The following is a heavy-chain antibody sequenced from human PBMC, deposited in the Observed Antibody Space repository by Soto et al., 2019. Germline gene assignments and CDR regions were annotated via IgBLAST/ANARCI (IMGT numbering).Heavy chain of an antibody. CDR2: ISYDGSNK. Sequence: PGGSLRLSCAASGFTFNNSGMHWVRQAPGKGLEWVAVISYDGSNKYYSDSVRGRFTISRDNSENTLYLQMNSLRTEDTAVYYCAKGRMMMVITTSFDYWGQGTLVTVSS. CDR1: GFTFNNSG. CDR3: AKGRMMMVITTSFDY. D-gene: IGHD3-22*01. J-gene: IGHJ4*02. V-gene: IGHV3-30*18.